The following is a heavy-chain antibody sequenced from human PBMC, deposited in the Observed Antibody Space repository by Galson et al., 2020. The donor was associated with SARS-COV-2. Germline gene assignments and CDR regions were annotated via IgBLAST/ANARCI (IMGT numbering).Heavy chain of an antibody. CDR1: GFSLSTSGMC. Sequence: SGPTLVKPTQTLTLTCTFSGFSLSTSGMCVSWIRQPPGKALEWLALIDWDDDKYYSTSLKTRLTISKDTSKNQVVLTMTNMDPVDTATYYCARRPVEMATSGYYYYYGMDVWGQGTTVTVSS. CDR3: ARRPVEMATSGYYYYYGMDV. CDR2: IDWDDDK. J-gene: IGHJ6*02. V-gene: IGHV2-70*01. D-gene: IGHD5-12*01.